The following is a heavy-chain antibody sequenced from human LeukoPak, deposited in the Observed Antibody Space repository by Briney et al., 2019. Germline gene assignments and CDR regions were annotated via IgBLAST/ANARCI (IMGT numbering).Heavy chain of an antibody. CDR2: IYYSGST. CDR3: ARRRIVAIDY. Sequence: PSETLSLTCTDSGGSISSSSYYWGWIRQPPGKGLEWIGSIYYSGSTYYNPSLKSRVTISVDTSKNQFSLKLSSVTAADTAVYYCARRRIVAIDYWGQGTLVTVSS. J-gene: IGHJ4*02. CDR1: GGSISSSSYY. D-gene: IGHD2-21*01. V-gene: IGHV4-39*01.